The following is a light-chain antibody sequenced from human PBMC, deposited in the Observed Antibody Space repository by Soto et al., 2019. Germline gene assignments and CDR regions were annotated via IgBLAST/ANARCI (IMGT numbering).Light chain of an antibody. V-gene: IGKV3-20*01. J-gene: IGKJ2*01. CDR3: QQYGSSPPYT. CDR1: RSFSGSY. Sequence: EIVLTQSPGTLSLSPGERATLSCRASRSFSGSYLAWYQQKPGQAPRLLIYAASRRAAGIPDRFSGSGSGADFTLTISRLEPEDFAVYYCQQYGSSPPYTFGQGTKVDIK. CDR2: AAS.